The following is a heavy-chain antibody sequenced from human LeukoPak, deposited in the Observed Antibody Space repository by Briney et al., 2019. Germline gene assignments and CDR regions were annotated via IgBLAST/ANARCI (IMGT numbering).Heavy chain of an antibody. CDR2: IYTSGST. J-gene: IGHJ4*02. CDR1: GGSISSGSYY. D-gene: IGHD6-19*01. V-gene: IGHV4-61*02. Sequence: SETLSLTCTVPGGSISSGSYYWSWIRQPAGKGLEWIGRIYTSGSTNYNPSLRSRVTISVDTSKNQFSLRLSSVTAADTAIYYCARELSGSSSGAPFNYWGQGTLVTVSS. CDR3: ARELSGSSSGAPFNY.